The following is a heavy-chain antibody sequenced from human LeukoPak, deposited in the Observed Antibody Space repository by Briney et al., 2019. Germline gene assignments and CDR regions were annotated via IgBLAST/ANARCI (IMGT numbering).Heavy chain of an antibody. CDR3: ARDESLFRSIFPYYYGMDV. Sequence: GGSLRLSCAASGFTFSRYEMNWVRQAPGKGLEWVSYISSGGSNIYYSDPVKGRFTISRDNAKNSLYLQMDSLRVEDTAVYYCARDESLFRSIFPYYYGMDVWGQGTTVTVSS. V-gene: IGHV3-48*03. CDR1: GFTFSRYE. CDR2: ISSGGSNI. J-gene: IGHJ6*02. D-gene: IGHD2/OR15-2a*01.